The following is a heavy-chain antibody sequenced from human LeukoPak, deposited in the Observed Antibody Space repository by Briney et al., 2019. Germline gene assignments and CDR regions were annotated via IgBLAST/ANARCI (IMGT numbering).Heavy chain of an antibody. CDR3: ARDLDGTMHDGDC. Sequence: GGSLRLSCAASGFTFSSYAMHWVRQAPGKGLEWVAVISYDGSNKYYADSVKGRFTISRDNSKNTLYLQMNSLRAEDTAVYYCARDLDGTMHDGDCWGQGTLVTVSS. CDR1: GFTFSSYA. V-gene: IGHV3-30-3*01. CDR2: ISYDGSNK. J-gene: IGHJ4*02. D-gene: IGHD1-14*01.